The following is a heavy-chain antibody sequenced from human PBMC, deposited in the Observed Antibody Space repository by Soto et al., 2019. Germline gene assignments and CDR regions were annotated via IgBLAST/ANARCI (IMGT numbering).Heavy chain of an antibody. CDR2: IIPIFGTA. D-gene: IGHD3-10*01. Sequence: QVQLVQSGAEVKKPGSSVKVSCKASGGTFSSYAISRVRQAPGQGLEWMGGIIPIFGTANYAQKFQGRVTITADESTSTAYMELSSLRSEDTAVYYCARVATMVRGGFYYYYGMDVWGQGTTVTVSS. CDR1: GGTFSSYA. V-gene: IGHV1-69*01. CDR3: ARVATMVRGGFYYYYGMDV. J-gene: IGHJ6*02.